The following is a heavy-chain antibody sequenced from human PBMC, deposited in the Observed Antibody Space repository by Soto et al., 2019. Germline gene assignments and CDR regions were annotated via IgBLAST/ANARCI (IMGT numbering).Heavy chain of an antibody. D-gene: IGHD3-10*01. Sequence: GSLRRTCSASGFTFSSYSMNWVRQAPGKGLEWVSSISSSSSYIYYADSVKGRFTISRDNAKNSLYLQMNSLRAEDTAVYYCARARGPPNWFDPWGQGTLVTVYS. CDR2: ISSSSSYI. J-gene: IGHJ5*02. CDR3: ARARGPPNWFDP. V-gene: IGHV3-21*01. CDR1: GFTFSSYS.